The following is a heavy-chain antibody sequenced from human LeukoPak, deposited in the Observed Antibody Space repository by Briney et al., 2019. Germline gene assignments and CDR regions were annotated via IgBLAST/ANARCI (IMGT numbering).Heavy chain of an antibody. D-gene: IGHD2-2*01. Sequence: PSETLSLTCAVYGGSFSGYYWSWIRQPPGKGLEWIGEINHSGSTNYNPSLKSRVTISVDTSKNQFSLKLSSVTAADTAVYYCARGLYCSSTSCYGPYYYYMDVWGKGTTVTVSS. CDR1: GGSFSGYY. CDR3: ARGLYCSSTSCYGPYYYYMDV. CDR2: INHSGST. J-gene: IGHJ6*03. V-gene: IGHV4-34*01.